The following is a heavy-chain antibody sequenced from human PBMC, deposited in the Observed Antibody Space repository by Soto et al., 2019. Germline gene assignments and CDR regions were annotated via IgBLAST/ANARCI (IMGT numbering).Heavy chain of an antibody. CDR3: AREYTAWPLAYGLDV. CDR1: GFTFSTYS. CDR2: ISRRSDI. V-gene: IGHV3-21*01. Sequence: PGGSLRLSGVGSGFTFSTYSINWVRQAPGKGLEWVSSISRRSDIYYADSVKGRFTISRDNAKNSVSLQMNSLRAEDTAVYYCAREYTAWPLAYGLDVWGQGTTVTVCS. D-gene: IGHD2-2*02. J-gene: IGHJ6*01.